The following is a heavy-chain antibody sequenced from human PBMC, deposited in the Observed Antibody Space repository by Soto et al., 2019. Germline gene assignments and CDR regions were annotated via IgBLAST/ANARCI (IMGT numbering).Heavy chain of an antibody. Sequence: EVQLVESGGGLVQPGGSLRLSCAASGFTFSSHDMHWVRQVTGKGLEWVSGIDSAGDAKYPASVKGRFTISRENAKNSLHLQMNSLTAGDTAVYYCARGGIRGVSWNWFDTWGQGMLVTVSS. J-gene: IGHJ5*02. V-gene: IGHV3-13*01. D-gene: IGHD3-10*01. CDR2: IDSAGDA. CDR3: ARGGIRGVSWNWFDT. CDR1: GFTFSSHD.